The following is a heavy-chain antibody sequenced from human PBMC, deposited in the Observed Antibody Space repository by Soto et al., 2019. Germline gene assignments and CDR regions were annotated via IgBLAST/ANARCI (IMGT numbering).Heavy chain of an antibody. D-gene: IGHD6-25*01. V-gene: IGHV3-74*01. CDR2: IDSDGGST. Sequence: EVQLLESGGGLVQPGGSLRLSCAASGFTFRSYWMHWVRQVPGKGLVWVSRIDSDGGSTNYADSVKGRFTISRDNAKNTVYLQMNSLRTEETGVYYCARPVAAAGTHLYCYGLDAWGQGTRVTV. CDR1: GFTFRSYW. J-gene: IGHJ6*01. CDR3: ARPVAAAGTHLYCYGLDA.